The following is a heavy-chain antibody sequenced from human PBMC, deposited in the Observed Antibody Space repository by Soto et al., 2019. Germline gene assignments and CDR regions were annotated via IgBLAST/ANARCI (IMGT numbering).Heavy chain of an antibody. J-gene: IGHJ4*02. V-gene: IGHV3-21*01. CDR2: ISSSSSYI. Sequence: EVQLVESGGGLVKPGGSLRLSCAASGFTFSSYSMNWVRQAPGKGLEWVSSISSSSSYIYYADSVKGRFTISRDNAKNSLYLQMNSLRAEDTAVYYCLILRYFDWLPFDYWGQGTLVTVSS. D-gene: IGHD3-9*01. CDR3: LILRYFDWLPFDY. CDR1: GFTFSSYS.